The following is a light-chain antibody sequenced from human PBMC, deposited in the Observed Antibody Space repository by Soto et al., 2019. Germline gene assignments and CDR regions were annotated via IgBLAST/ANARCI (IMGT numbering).Light chain of an antibody. J-gene: IGLJ2*01. Sequence: QSVLTQPPSASGSPGQSVTISCTGSSTDFGDYHYVSWYQQYPGKAPKLMIYDDIKRPSGVPDRFSGSKSGNTASLTVAGLPAEDEDDYYCTSYGGHNNVLFGGGTKLTVL. V-gene: IGLV2-8*01. CDR3: TSYGGHNNVL. CDR2: DDI. CDR1: STDFGDYHY.